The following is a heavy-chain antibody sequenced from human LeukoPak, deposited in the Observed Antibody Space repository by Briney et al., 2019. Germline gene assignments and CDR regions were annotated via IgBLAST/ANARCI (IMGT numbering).Heavy chain of an antibody. V-gene: IGHV3-53*01. J-gene: IGHJ4*02. CDR2: IYSGGST. CDR3: ARDFGRYCGSVSYFRYFDY. Sequence: PGGSLRPSCAASGFTVSSNYMSWVRQAPGKGLGLGSVIYSGGSTYYAESVKGRFTISRDKSKNTPYLQMNSLRAEDTAVYYCARDFGRYCGSVSYFRYFDYWGQGILVSVSS. D-gene: IGHD3-10*01. CDR1: GFTVSSNY.